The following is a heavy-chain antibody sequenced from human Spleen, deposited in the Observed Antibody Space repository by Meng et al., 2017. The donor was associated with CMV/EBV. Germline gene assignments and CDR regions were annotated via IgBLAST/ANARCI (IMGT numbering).Heavy chain of an antibody. CDR3: ARSGKGNWNYWYFDL. D-gene: IGHD1-20*01. CDR1: RSTFSNYW. CDR2: IDSDGSNT. V-gene: IGHV3-74*01. Sequence: SRSTFSNYWMHWGRQAPGKGLVWVSRIDSDGSNTSYADSVKGRFTISRDNAKNTLFLQMNSLRAEDTAVYYCARSGKGNWNYWYFDLWGRGTLVTVSS. J-gene: IGHJ2*01.